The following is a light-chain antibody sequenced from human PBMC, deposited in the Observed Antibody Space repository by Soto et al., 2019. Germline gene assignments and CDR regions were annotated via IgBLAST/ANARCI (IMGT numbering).Light chain of an antibody. V-gene: IGKV3-15*01. CDR2: GAS. Sequence: RSQFPLTLSVSPGDRATLSCRASLSVRSNLAKYHQNPGQATSLLIYGASSSATGIPARFRGSGYGTKFTLTICSLYSEDFAVYYCQQNNNWLRRFGQGT. J-gene: IGKJ1*01. CDR3: QQNNNWLRR. CDR1: LSVRSN.